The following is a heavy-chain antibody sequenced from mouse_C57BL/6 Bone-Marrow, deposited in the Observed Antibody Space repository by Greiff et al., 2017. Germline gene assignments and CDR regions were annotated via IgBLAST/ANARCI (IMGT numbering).Heavy chain of an antibody. CDR3: ATNYYEYDRYFDV. V-gene: IGHV1-82*01. D-gene: IGHD2-4*01. J-gene: IGHJ1*03. CDR2: IYPGDGDT. CDR1: GYAFSSSW. Sequence: QVQLKQSGPELVKPGASVKISCKASGYAFSSSWMNWVKQRPGKGLEWIGRIYPGDGDTNYNGKFKGKATLTADKSSSTAYMQLSSLTSEDSAVYYWATNYYEYDRYFDVWGTGTTVTVSS.